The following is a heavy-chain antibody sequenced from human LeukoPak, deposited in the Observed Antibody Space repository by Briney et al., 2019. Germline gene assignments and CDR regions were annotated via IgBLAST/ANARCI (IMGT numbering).Heavy chain of an antibody. Sequence: ASVKVSCKASGYTFTRYYMHWVRQAPGQGLEWMGIINPSGGSTSYAQKFQGRATMTRDMSTSTVYMELSSLRSEDTAVYYCARDRSSYGFTDDYWGQGTLVTVSS. J-gene: IGHJ4*02. CDR1: GYTFTRYY. CDR3: ARDRSSYGFTDDY. D-gene: IGHD1-26*01. V-gene: IGHV1-46*01. CDR2: INPSGGST.